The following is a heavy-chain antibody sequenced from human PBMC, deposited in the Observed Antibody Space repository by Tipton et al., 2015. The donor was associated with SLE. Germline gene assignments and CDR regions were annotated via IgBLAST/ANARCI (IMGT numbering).Heavy chain of an antibody. D-gene: IGHD6-13*01. V-gene: IGHV4-59*08. CDR1: GDTISDHY. Sequence: TLSLTCTVSGDTISDHYWSWIRQPPGKGLEWIGYISYSGSTNYSPSLKSRVTISLDTSKTQFSLNLRSVTAADTAVYYCARHDQGYSGSWYYFDYWGQGTLVTVSS. CDR2: ISYSGST. J-gene: IGHJ4*02. CDR3: ARHDQGYSGSWYYFDY.